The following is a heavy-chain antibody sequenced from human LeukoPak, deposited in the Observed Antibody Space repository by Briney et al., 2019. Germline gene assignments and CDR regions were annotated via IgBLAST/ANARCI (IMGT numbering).Heavy chain of an antibody. Sequence: SAKVSCKASGGTFSSYAISWVRQAPGQGLEWMGGIIPIFDTANYAQKFQGRVTITADESTSTAYMELSRLRSDDTAVYYCARGKWELRPSLDYWGQGTLVTVSS. CDR1: GGTFSSYA. D-gene: IGHD1-26*01. CDR2: IIPIFDTA. CDR3: ARGKWELRPSLDY. V-gene: IGHV1-69*01. J-gene: IGHJ4*02.